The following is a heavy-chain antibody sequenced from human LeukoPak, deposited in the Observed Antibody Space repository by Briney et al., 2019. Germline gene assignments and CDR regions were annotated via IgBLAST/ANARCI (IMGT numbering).Heavy chain of an antibody. D-gene: IGHD3-22*01. Sequence: ASVKVSCKASGYTFTSYGISWVRQAPGQGLEWMGWISAYNGNTNYAQKLQGRVTVTTDTSTSTAYMELRSLRSDDTAVYYCARDKPRYYYDSSGPHHDAFDIWGQGTMVTVSS. CDR1: GYTFTSYG. CDR3: ARDKPRYYYDSSGPHHDAFDI. V-gene: IGHV1-18*01. CDR2: ISAYNGNT. J-gene: IGHJ3*02.